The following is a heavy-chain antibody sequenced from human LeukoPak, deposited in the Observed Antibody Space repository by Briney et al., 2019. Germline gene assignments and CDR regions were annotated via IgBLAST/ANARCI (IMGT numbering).Heavy chain of an antibody. CDR1: GFTFSSYA. Sequence: PGGSLRLSCAVSGFTFSSYAMSWVRQAPGKGLEWVSGLSGSDLRTYYADSVKGRFTISRDNSKNTLYLQMDSLRVEDTAVYYCAKWLYSGKYWTGKDYFDYWGQGTLVTVSS. CDR3: AKWLYSGKYWTGKDYFDY. D-gene: IGHD1-26*01. V-gene: IGHV3-23*01. J-gene: IGHJ4*02. CDR2: LSGSDLRT.